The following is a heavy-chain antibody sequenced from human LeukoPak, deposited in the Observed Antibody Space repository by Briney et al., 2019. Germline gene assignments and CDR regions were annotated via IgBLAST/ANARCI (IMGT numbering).Heavy chain of an antibody. CDR1: GYSFTSYW. CDR2: IYPGDSDT. D-gene: IGHD3-22*01. V-gene: IGHV5-51*01. CDR3: ARDGVNYYDSSVPEVFGAFDI. J-gene: IGHJ3*02. Sequence: GESPKISCKGSGYSFTSYWIGWVRQMPGKGLEWMGIIYPGDSDTRYSPSFQGQVTISADKSISTAYLQWSSLKASDTAMYYCARDGVNYYDSSVPEVFGAFDIWGQGTMVTVSS.